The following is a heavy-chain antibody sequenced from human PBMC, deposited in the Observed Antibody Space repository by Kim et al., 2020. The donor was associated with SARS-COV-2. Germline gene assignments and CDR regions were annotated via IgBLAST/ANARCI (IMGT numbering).Heavy chain of an antibody. CDR2: ISWNSGSI. CDR1: GFTFDDYA. D-gene: IGHD5-12*01. V-gene: IGHV3-9*01. Sequence: GGSLRLSCAASGFTFDDYAMHWVRQAPGKGLEWVSGISWNSGSIGYVDSVKGRFTISRDNAKNPLHLQMNSLRAEDTALYYCAKARGYSGYDFVYWGQGTWSPSPQ. CDR3: AKARGYSGYDFVY. J-gene: IGHJ4*02.